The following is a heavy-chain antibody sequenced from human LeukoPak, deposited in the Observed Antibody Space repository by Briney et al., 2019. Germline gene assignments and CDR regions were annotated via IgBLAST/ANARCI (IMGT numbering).Heavy chain of an antibody. CDR3: AKAASSSWPSYYYGMDV. V-gene: IGHV3-23*01. J-gene: IGHJ6*02. CDR2: ISGNGGNT. Sequence: GGSLRLSCVASGFTFSSYSLNWVRQAPGKGLEWVSAISGNGGNTYYTDSVKGRFTISKDNSKNTVYLQMSSLRVDDTAVCYCAKAASSSWPSYYYGMDVWGQGTTVTVSS. CDR1: GFTFSSYS. D-gene: IGHD6-13*01.